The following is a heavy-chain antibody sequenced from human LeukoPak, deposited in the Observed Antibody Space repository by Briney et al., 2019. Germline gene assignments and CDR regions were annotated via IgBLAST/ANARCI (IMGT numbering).Heavy chain of an antibody. D-gene: IGHD3-10*01. V-gene: IGHV3-33*01. CDR1: GFAFSSYG. J-gene: IGHJ4*02. Sequence: GRLLRLSCAASGFAFSSYGMHWVRQAPGKGLEWVAVIWSDGINKYYADSVKGRFTISRDNSKNTLYLQMNSLRAEDTAVYSCATRNFDDSGTYALGYRGQGNLVTVSS. CDR2: IWSDGINK. CDR3: ATRNFDDSGTYALGY.